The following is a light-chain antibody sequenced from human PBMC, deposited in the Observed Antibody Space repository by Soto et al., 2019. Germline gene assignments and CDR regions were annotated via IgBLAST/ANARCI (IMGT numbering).Light chain of an antibody. CDR1: RGFSST. Sequence: ELGITHSQPTLSFSPGKKATLSCRPSRGFSSTLAWYQQKPGQAPRLLIYGASTRATGIPARFSGSGSGTEFTLTISSLQSEDFAVYYCQQYNNWPPWTFGQGTKVEIK. CDR3: QQYNNWPPWT. CDR2: GAS. J-gene: IGKJ1*01. V-gene: IGKV3-15*01.